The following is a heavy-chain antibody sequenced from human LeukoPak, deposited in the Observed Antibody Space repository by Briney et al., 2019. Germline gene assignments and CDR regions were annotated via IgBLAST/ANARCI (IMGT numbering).Heavy chain of an antibody. CDR1: GGTFSSYA. J-gene: IGHJ6*02. CDR3: ARDSSGGKRDYGMDV. V-gene: IGHV1-69*04. Sequence: GASVKVSCKASGGTFSSYAISWVRQAPGQGLEWMGRIIPILGIANYAQKFQGRVTITADKSTSTAYMELSSLRSEDTAVYYCARDSSGGKRDYGMDVWGQGTTVTVSS. CDR2: IIPILGIA. D-gene: IGHD4-23*01.